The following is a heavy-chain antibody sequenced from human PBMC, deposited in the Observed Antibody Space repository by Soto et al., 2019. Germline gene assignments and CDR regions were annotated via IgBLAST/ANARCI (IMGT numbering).Heavy chain of an antibody. CDR3: TRSIPGTTSSDY. D-gene: IGHD1-7*01. CDR2: SRDKGNSYST. Sequence: EVQLVESGGGLVQPGGSLRLSCAGSGFTFSDYYIDWVRQAPGKWLEWVGRSRDKGNSYSTDYAASVKGRFTVSRDASKNSLYLQMNSLKTEDTALYYCTRSIPGTTSSDYWGQGTLVTVSS. CDR1: GFTFSDYY. V-gene: IGHV3-72*01. J-gene: IGHJ4*02.